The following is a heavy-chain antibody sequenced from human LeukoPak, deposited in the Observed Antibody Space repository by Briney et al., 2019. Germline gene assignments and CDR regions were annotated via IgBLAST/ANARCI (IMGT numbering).Heavy chain of an antibody. Sequence: PSQTLSLTCTVSGASITSGDYYWSWIRQPPGEGLEWIGYIYYSGSTYYNPSLKSRVTISVDTSKNQFSLKLSSVTAADTAVYYCARSRGGNSGYDPLGYYGMDVWGQGTTVTVSS. CDR1: GASITSGDYY. J-gene: IGHJ6*02. CDR3: ARSRGGNSGYDPLGYYGMDV. D-gene: IGHD5-12*01. V-gene: IGHV4-30-4*01. CDR2: IYYSGST.